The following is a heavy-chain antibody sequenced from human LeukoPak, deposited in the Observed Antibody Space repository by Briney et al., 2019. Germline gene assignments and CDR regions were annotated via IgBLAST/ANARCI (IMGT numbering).Heavy chain of an antibody. D-gene: IGHD6-13*01. J-gene: IGHJ4*02. CDR2: IYYSGST. V-gene: IGHV4-30-4*01. CDR3: ARDAIAAADPDY. Sequence: PSETLSLTCTVSGGSISSGDYYWSWIRQPPGKGLEWIGYIYYSGSTYYNPSLKSRVTISVDTSKNQFSLKLSSVTAADTAVYYCARDAIAAADPDYWGQGTLVTVSS. CDR1: GGSISSGDYY.